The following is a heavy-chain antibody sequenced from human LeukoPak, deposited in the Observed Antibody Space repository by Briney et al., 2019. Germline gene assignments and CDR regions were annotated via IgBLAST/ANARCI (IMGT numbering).Heavy chain of an antibody. J-gene: IGHJ4*02. CDR2: IIPIFGTA. Sequence: SVKVSCKASGGTFSSYAISWVRQAPGQGLEWMGRIIPIFGTANYAQKFQGRLTITTDESTSTAYMELSSLRSEDTAVYYCARGNGGSYYFDYWGQGTLVTVSS. CDR3: ARGNGGSYYFDY. CDR1: GGTFSSYA. D-gene: IGHD1-26*01. V-gene: IGHV1-69*05.